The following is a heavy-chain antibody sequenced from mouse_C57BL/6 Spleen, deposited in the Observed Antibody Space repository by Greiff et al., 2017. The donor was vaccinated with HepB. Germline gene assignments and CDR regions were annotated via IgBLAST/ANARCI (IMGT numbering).Heavy chain of an antibody. CDR1: CYSIPSGYY. V-gene: IGHV3-6*01. Sequence: DVQLQESGPSLVKPSQFPSLTFSVTCYSIPSGYYWNWSRQFPGNKLEWMGYISYDGSNNYNPSLKNRISIPPDTSKNQFFLKLNSVTTEDTATYYFARDGYLAWFAYWGQGTMVTVSA. D-gene: IGHD2-3*01. CDR2: ISYDGSN. CDR3: ARDGYLAWFAY. J-gene: IGHJ3*01.